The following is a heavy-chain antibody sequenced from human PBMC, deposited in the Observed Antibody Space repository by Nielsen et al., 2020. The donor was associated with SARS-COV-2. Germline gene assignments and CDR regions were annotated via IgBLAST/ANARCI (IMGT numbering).Heavy chain of an antibody. Sequence: SETLSLTCPVSGGSISSYYWSWIRQPPGKGLEWIGYIYYSGSTNYNPSLKSRVTISVDTSKNQFSLKLSSVTAADTAVYYCARIGKSEGIDYWGQGTLVTVSS. D-gene: IGHD6-13*01. CDR2: IYYSGST. CDR1: GGSISSYY. J-gene: IGHJ4*02. CDR3: ARIGKSEGIDY. V-gene: IGHV4-59*01.